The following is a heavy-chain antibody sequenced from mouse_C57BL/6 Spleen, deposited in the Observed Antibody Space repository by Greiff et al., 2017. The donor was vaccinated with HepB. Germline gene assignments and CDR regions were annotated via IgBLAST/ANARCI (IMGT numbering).Heavy chain of an antibody. CDR1: GYAFSSSW. D-gene: IGHD2-1*01. J-gene: IGHJ3*01. V-gene: IGHV1-82*01. Sequence: QVQLQQSGPELVKPGASVKISCKASGYAFSSSWMNWVKQRPGKGLEWIGRIYPGDGDTNYNGKFKGKATLTADKSSSTAYMQLSSLTSEDSAVYFCARREGNYCWFAYWGQGTLVTVSA. CDR2: IYPGDGDT. CDR3: ARREGNYCWFAY.